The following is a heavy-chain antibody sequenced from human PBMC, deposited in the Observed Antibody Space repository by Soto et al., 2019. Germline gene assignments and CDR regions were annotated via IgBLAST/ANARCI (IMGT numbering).Heavy chain of an antibody. D-gene: IGHD6-13*01. J-gene: IGHJ6*02. CDR3: AKDLLIAAADPYGMDV. V-gene: IGHV3-30*18. CDR1: GFTFSSYG. CDR2: ISYDGSTQ. Sequence: QVQLVESGGGVVQPGRSLRLSCAASGFTFSSYGMHWVRQAPGKGLAWVAVISYDGSTQYYADSVKGRFTISRDNSKNTLYLQMNSLRAEDTAVYYWAKDLLIAAADPYGMDVWGQGTTVTVSS.